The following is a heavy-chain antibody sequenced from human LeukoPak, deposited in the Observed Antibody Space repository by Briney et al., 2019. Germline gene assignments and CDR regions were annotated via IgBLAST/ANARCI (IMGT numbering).Heavy chain of an antibody. V-gene: IGHV3-21*04. Sequence: AGGSLRLSCAASGFTFSSCMNWVRQAPGKGLEWVSSISSGSTYIYYADSVKGRFTISRDSAKNSLYLQMNSLTAEDTAVYYCARDRGGGYSYGSLGYWGQGTLVTVSS. J-gene: IGHJ4*02. CDR1: GFTFSSC. CDR2: ISSGSTYI. CDR3: ARDRGGGYSYGSLGY. D-gene: IGHD5-18*01.